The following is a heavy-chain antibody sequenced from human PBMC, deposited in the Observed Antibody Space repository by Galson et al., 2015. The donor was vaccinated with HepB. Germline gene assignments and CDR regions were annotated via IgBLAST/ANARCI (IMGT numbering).Heavy chain of an antibody. D-gene: IGHD1-1*01. Sequence: SLRLSCAASGFTFSSYAMHWVRQAPGKGLEWVAVISYDGSNKYYADSVKGRFTISRDNSKNTLYLQMNSLRAEDTAVYYCARDLISATASWILFRWGQGTLVTVSS. CDR3: ARDLISATASWILFR. V-gene: IGHV3-30*04. CDR1: GFTFSSYA. J-gene: IGHJ4*02. CDR2: ISYDGSNK.